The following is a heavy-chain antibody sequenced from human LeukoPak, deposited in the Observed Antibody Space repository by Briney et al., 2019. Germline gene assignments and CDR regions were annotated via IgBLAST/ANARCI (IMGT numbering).Heavy chain of an antibody. CDR1: GFTFSNSA. CDR2: LSGSGITT. Sequence: GGSLRLSCAASGFTFSNSAMSWVRQAPGKGLEWVSTLSGSGITTYYADSVEGRFTISRDNSKNTLYLQMNSLRAEDTAVYYCAKGIYSSGWSYFDYWGHGTLVTVSS. CDR3: AKGIYSSGWSYFDY. J-gene: IGHJ4*01. D-gene: IGHD6-19*01. V-gene: IGHV3-23*01.